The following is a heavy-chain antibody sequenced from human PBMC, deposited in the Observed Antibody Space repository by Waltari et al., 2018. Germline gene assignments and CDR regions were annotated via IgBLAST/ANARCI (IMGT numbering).Heavy chain of an antibody. V-gene: IGHV1-46*02. CDR3: SRGRGGYRFGSFDL. D-gene: IGHD5-12*01. CDR2: LNPNGGSA. CDR1: AYTLDSFY. J-gene: IGHJ3*01. Sequence: QVQLVQSGAEVKKPGASVRISCTASAYTLDSFYVNWVRQAPGQGLEWMGILNPNGGSATYAESLQGRVTMNRDKSTGTVYMELRSLRSDDTAVYYCSRGRGGYRFGSFDLWGQGTLVTVS.